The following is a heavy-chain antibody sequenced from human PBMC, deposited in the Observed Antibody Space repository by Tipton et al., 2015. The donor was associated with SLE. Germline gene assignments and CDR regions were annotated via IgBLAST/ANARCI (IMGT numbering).Heavy chain of an antibody. Sequence: TLSLTCTVSGGSISGYYWSWIRQPPGTGLEWIGFIDYSGSTNYSPSLKSRVTISLDMSENQFSLTLSSVTAADTAVYYCATAPRGAYGLWWSVWDQGTLVTVSS. CDR1: GGSISGYY. CDR2: IDYSGST. J-gene: IGHJ4*02. CDR3: ATAPRGAYGLWWSV. V-gene: IGHV4-59*01. D-gene: IGHD2-21*01.